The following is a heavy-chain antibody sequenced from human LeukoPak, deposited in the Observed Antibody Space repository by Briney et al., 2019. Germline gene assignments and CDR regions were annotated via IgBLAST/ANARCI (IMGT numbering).Heavy chain of an antibody. CDR1: GFTFRSGG. V-gene: IGHV3-33*05. D-gene: IGHD6-19*01. CDR2: ISFHGSDK. J-gene: IGHJ4*02. CDR3: ARDGSSGWHFDY. Sequence: RRSLRLSCAAPGFTFRSGGMYTVRQGLGKGLERVAVISFHGSDKYYADSVKGGFTISTDNSTNTLYLCMIRLRAAETAVYYCARDGSSGWHFDYWGQGTLVTVSS.